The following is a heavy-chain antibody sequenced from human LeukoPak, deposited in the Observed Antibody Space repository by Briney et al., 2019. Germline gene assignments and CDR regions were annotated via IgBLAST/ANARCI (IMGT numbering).Heavy chain of an antibody. J-gene: IGHJ4*02. V-gene: IGHV4-38-2*02. Sequence: SETLSLTCTVSGYSISSGYYWGWIRQPPGKGLEWIGSIYHSGSTYYNPSLKSRVTISVDTSKNQFSLKLSSVTAADTAVYYCARELVRGNIDYWGQGTLVTVSS. CDR1: GYSISSGYY. CDR3: ARELVRGNIDY. CDR2: IYHSGST. D-gene: IGHD3-10*01.